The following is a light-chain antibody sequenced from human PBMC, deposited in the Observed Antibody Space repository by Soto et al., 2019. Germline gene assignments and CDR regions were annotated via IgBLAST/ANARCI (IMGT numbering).Light chain of an antibody. Sequence: QSALTQPPSASGSPGQSVTMSCTGTSRDVGGYNFVSWYQQHPGKAPQLIIYEVTKRPSGVPDRFSGSKSGNTASLTVSGLQTEDEADYYCSSYAATNNYVFGSGTKVTVL. CDR3: SSYAATNNYV. V-gene: IGLV2-8*01. J-gene: IGLJ1*01. CDR1: SRDVGGYNF. CDR2: EVT.